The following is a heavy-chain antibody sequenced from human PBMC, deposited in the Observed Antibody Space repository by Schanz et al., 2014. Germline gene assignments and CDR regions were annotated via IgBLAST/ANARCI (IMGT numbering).Heavy chain of an antibody. CDR1: GVSISSGVW. Sequence: QVQLQESGPGLVKPSGTLSLTCVVSGVSISSGVWWTWARQSPGKGLEWIGEIFHSGTTNYNPSLESRVTISVDKSKNQFSLMLSSMTAADTAVYYCTRSTLWSYDVWGRGTMVIVSS. CDR2: IFHSGTT. CDR3: TRSTLWSYDV. V-gene: IGHV4-4*02. D-gene: IGHD2-21*01. J-gene: IGHJ3*01.